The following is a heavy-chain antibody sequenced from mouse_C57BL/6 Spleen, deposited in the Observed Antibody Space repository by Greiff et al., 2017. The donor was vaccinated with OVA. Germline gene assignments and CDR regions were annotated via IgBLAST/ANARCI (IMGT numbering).Heavy chain of an antibody. CDR3: ARETAQAGAMDY. CDR2: IYPGSGST. CDR1: GYTFTSYW. J-gene: IGHJ4*01. V-gene: IGHV1-55*01. D-gene: IGHD3-2*02. Sequence: QVQLKQPGAELVKPGASVKMSCKASGYTFTSYWITWVKQRPGQGLEWIGDIYPGSGSTNYNEKFKSKATLTVDTSSSTAYMQLSSLTSEDSAVYYCARETAQAGAMDYWGQGTSVTVSS.